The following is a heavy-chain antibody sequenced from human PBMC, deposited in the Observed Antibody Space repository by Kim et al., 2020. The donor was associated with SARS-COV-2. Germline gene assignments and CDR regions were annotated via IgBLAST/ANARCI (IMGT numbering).Heavy chain of an antibody. Sequence: GGSLRLSCAASGFTFSSYGMHWVRQAPGKGLEWVAVISYDGSNKYYADSVKGRFTISRDNSKNTLYLQMNSLRAEDTAVYYCAKDFSWGPPYYYDSSGYYHDYWGQGTLVTVSS. D-gene: IGHD3-22*01. CDR3: AKDFSWGPPYYYDSSGYYHDY. J-gene: IGHJ4*02. V-gene: IGHV3-30*18. CDR1: GFTFSSYG. CDR2: ISYDGSNK.